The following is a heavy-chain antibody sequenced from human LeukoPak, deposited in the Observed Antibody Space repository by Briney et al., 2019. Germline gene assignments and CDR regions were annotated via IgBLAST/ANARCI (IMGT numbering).Heavy chain of an antibody. D-gene: IGHD1-26*01. J-gene: IGHJ3*02. V-gene: IGHV3-23*01. CDR3: AREMYSGMYNDAFDI. CDR1: GFTFSNYA. Sequence: AGGSLRLSCAASGFTFSNYAMSWVRQAPGKGLEWVSVIRSDGSTNHADSVKGRFTISRDNSKNTLYLQMNNLRAEDTAMYYCAREMYSGMYNDAFDIWGQGTKVTVSS. CDR2: IRSDGST.